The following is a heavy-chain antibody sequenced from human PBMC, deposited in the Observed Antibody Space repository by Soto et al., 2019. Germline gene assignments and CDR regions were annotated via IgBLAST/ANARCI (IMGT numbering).Heavy chain of an antibody. J-gene: IGHJ4*02. Sequence: GGSLRLSCAASGFTFSGSAMHWVRQASGKGLEWVGRIRSKANSYATAYAASVKGRFTISRDDSKNTAYLQMNSLKTEDTAVYYCTSSPIAAAATDLEFDYWGQGTLVTVSS. D-gene: IGHD6-13*01. CDR1: GFTFSGSA. CDR3: TSSPIAAAATDLEFDY. V-gene: IGHV3-73*01. CDR2: IRSKANSYAT.